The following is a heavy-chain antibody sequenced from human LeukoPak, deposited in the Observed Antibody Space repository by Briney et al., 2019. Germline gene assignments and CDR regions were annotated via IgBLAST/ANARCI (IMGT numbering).Heavy chain of an antibody. CDR1: GFSLSTNGVS. CDR3: AHLLGYSGYYRPFDY. CDR2: IYWNDDK. J-gene: IGHJ4*02. Sequence: AGPTQVNPTPPVTLSCTFSGFSLSTNGVSVGWIRQPLGKALEWLALIYWNDDKRYSPSLQSRLTITKDTSKNQVVLTMTNMDPVDTATYYCAHLLGYSGYYRPFDYWGQGTLVTVSS. V-gene: IGHV2-5*01. D-gene: IGHD5-12*01.